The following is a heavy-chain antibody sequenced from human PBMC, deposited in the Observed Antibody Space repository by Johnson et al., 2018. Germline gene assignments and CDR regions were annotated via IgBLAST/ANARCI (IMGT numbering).Heavy chain of an antibody. CDR2: FGGSGGSI. CDR3: ARSDCGGDCHLLDC. CDR1: GFTFSNYA. D-gene: IGHD2-21*02. J-gene: IGHJ4*02. V-gene: IGHV3-23*04. Sequence: VQLVESGGGLVQPGGSLRLSCAASGFTFSNYAMSWVRQGPGKGLEWISHFGGSGGSIYYADSVKGRFTISRDNSKNTLYLQMNSLRAEDPAVYYCARSDCGGDCHLLDCWGQGALVTVSS.